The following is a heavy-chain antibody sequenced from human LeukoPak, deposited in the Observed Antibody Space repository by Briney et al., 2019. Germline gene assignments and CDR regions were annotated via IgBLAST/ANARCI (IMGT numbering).Heavy chain of an antibody. D-gene: IGHD3-16*01. V-gene: IGHV4-59*08. CDR1: GGSFSSHY. CDR3: ARHSTGGQYWYFDL. CDR2: IYYSGST. J-gene: IGHJ2*01. Sequence: SETLSLTCTVSGGSFSSHYWSWIRQPPGKGLEWIAYIYYSGSTNHNPSLKSRVTISVDTSKSQFSLRLSSVTAADTAVYYCARHSTGGQYWYFDLWGRGTLVTVSS.